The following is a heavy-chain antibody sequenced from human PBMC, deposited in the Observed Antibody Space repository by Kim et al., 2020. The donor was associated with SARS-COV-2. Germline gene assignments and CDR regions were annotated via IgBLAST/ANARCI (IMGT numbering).Heavy chain of an antibody. CDR3: TREPPCGSNFFDP. Sequence: ASVKVSCKASGYTFSNYSMNWIRQAPGQGLEWMGWINTKTEAATYAQGFTGRFVFSLDTSLNTAYLEIMNLRTDDTAIYYCTREPPCGSNFFDPWGQGSLVTVSS. CDR1: GYTFSNYS. D-gene: IGHD4-4*01. V-gene: IGHV7-4-1*02. J-gene: IGHJ5*02. CDR2: INTKTEAA.